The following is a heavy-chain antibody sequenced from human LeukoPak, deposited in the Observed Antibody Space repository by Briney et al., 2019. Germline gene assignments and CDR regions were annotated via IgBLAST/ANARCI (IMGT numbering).Heavy chain of an antibody. D-gene: IGHD6-13*01. CDR2: IKQDGSDK. V-gene: IGHV3-7*01. Sequence: GGSLRLSCVASGFTFSSYWMSWVRQAPGKGLEWVANIKQDGSDKYYVDSVKGRFTISRDNAKNSLYLQMNSLRAEDTAVYYCASGQKLGFWGQGTLVTVSS. CDR3: ASGQKLGF. J-gene: IGHJ4*02. CDR1: GFTFSSYW.